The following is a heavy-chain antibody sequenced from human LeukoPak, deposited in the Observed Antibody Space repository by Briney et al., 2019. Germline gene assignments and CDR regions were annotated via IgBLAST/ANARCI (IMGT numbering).Heavy chain of an antibody. CDR1: GDSLSSGGYS. CDR3: AKYGVGEKFFGDY. Sequence: PSETLPLTCEVSGDSLSSGGYSWSWIRQPPGKGLEWIGYIRYSGSTYYNPSLKSRLTMSVEASKTQFSLRLSSVTAADTAVYYCAKYGVGEKFFGDYWGQGTRVTVSS. V-gene: IGHV4-30-4*07. J-gene: IGHJ4*02. CDR2: IRYSGST. D-gene: IGHD1-26*01.